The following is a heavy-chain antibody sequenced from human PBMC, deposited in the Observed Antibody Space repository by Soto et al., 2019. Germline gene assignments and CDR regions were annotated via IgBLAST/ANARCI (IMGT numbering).Heavy chain of an antibody. CDR1: GDSVSSNSAA. D-gene: IGHD6-19*01. J-gene: IGHJ6*02. CDR3: AREGSGWSYYYYYYGMDV. CDR2: TYYRSKWYN. V-gene: IGHV6-1*01. Sequence: SQTLSLTCAISGDSVSSNSAAWNWIRQSPSRGLEWLGRTYYRSKWYNDYAVSVKSRITISPDTSKNQFSLQLNSVTPEDTAVYYCAREGSGWSYYYYYYGMDVWGQGTTVTVSS.